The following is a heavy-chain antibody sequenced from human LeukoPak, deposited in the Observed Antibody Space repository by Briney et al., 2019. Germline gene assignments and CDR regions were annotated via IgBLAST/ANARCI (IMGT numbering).Heavy chain of an antibody. CDR1: GGSISSSSYY. V-gene: IGHV4-39*07. CDR2: IYYSGST. D-gene: IGHD3-22*01. CDR3: ARGVATHGRGSYYYDSSGYLDY. J-gene: IGHJ4*02. Sequence: SETLSLTCTVSGGSISSSSYYWGWIRQPPGKGLEWIGSIYYSGSTYYNPSLKSRVTISVDTSKNQFSLKPSSVTAADTAVYYCARGVATHGRGSYYYDSSGYLDYWGQGTLVTVSS.